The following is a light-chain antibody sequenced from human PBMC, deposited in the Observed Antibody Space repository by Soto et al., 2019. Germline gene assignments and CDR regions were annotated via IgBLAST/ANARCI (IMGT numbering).Light chain of an antibody. CDR3: QQASSLPHT. V-gene: IGKV1-12*01. J-gene: IGKJ2*01. CDR2: CAS. Sequence: DIQMTQSPSSVSASVGDRVTLTCRASQGISTWLAWYQQKPGKVPKLLIYCASRLHTGVPSRFSGSGSGTDFTLTISSLQPEDFATYYCQQASSLPHTFGQGTRVEIK. CDR1: QGISTW.